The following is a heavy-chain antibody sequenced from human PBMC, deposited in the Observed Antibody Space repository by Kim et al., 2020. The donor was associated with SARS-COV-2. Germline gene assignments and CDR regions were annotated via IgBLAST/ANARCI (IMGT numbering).Heavy chain of an antibody. D-gene: IGHD2-2*03. V-gene: IGHV4-34*01. J-gene: IGHJ1*01. CDR3: ARRHATLDLDS. CDR2: ITHSGST. Sequence: SETLSLTCAVYGGSFSDYHWNWIRQPPGRRLEWLGEITHSGSTNLNSALKSRVTISVDASKSQFALKLSVVSDADTAVYYCARRHATLDLDSWRQG. CDR1: GGSFSDYH.